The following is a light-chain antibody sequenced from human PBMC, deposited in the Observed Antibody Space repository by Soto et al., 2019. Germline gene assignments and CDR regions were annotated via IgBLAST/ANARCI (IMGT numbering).Light chain of an antibody. CDR2: DTS. Sequence: QAVVTQEPSLTVSPGGTVTLTCGSTTGAVTSGHYVHWFQQKPGQVPMTLIYDTSNKHSWTPARFSGSLLGGKAALTLSGAQPEDEAEYYCLLSFSGPRVVFGGGTKVTVL. CDR1: TGAVTSGHY. V-gene: IGLV7-46*01. J-gene: IGLJ2*01. CDR3: LLSFSGPRVV.